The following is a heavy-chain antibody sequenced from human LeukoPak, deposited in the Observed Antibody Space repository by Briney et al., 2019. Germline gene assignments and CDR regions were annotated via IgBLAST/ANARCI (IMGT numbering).Heavy chain of an antibody. V-gene: IGHV1-18*01. CDR2: ISAYNGNT. CDR1: GYTFTSYG. D-gene: IGHD6-13*01. Sequence: AAVKVSCKASGYTFTSYGISWVRQAPGQGLEWMGWISAYNGNTNYAQKLQGRVTMTTDTSTSTAYMELRSLRSDDTAVYYCARVTVAAASQEEWFDPWGQGTLVTVSS. J-gene: IGHJ5*02. CDR3: ARVTVAAASQEEWFDP.